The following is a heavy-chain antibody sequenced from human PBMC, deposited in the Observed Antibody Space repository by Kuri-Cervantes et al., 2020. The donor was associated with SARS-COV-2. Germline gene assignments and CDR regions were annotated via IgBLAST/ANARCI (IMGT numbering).Heavy chain of an antibody. Sequence: GESLKISCAASGFTFSSYAMSWVRQAPGKGLEWVSAISGSGGSTYYADSVKGRFTISRDNSKNMLLLQMNSLRAEDTAVYYCAYSPGDRKSPNWFDPWGQGTLVTVSS. D-gene: IGHD6-13*01. V-gene: IGHV3-23*01. CDR3: AYSPGDRKSPNWFDP. J-gene: IGHJ5*02. CDR2: ISGSGGST. CDR1: GFTFSSYA.